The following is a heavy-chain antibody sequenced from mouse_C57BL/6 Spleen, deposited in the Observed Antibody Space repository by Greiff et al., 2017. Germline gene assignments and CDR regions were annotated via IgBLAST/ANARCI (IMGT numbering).Heavy chain of an antibody. V-gene: IGHV1-82*01. Sequence: QVQLQQSGPELVKPGASVKISCKASGYAFSSSWMNWVKQRPGKGLEWIGRIYPGSGSTNYNEKFKSKATLTVDTSSSTAYMQLSSLTSEDSAVYDWAKGLLLGGFAYWGQGTLVTVSA. D-gene: IGHD2-3*01. CDR2: IYPGSGST. CDR1: GYAFSSSW. J-gene: IGHJ3*01. CDR3: AKGLLLGGFAY.